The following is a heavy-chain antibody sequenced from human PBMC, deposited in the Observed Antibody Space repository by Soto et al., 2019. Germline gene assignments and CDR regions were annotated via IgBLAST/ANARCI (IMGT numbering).Heavy chain of an antibody. CDR2: IIPIFGTA. CDR3: ARDHYYDSSGYIDD. D-gene: IGHD3-22*01. CDR1: GGTFSSYA. J-gene: IGHJ4*02. Sequence: GASVKVSCKASGGTFSSYAISWVRQAPGQGLEWMGGIIPIFGTANYAQKFQGRVTITADESTSTAYMELSSLRSEDTAVYYCARDHYYDSSGYIDDCGQGSLVTGSS. V-gene: IGHV1-69*13.